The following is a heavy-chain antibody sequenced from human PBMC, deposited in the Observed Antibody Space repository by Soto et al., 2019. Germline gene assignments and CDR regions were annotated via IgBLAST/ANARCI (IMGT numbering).Heavy chain of an antibody. V-gene: IGHV3-48*02. Sequence: GSLRLSCAASVFTFSSYSMNWVRQAPGKGLEWVSYISSISSTIYYADSVKGRFTISRDNAKNSLYLQMNSLRDEDTAVYYCARDAFFRYDFWSGYSGDAFDIWGQGTMVTVSS. CDR3: ARDAFFRYDFWSGYSGDAFDI. CDR2: ISSISSTI. J-gene: IGHJ3*02. D-gene: IGHD3-3*01. CDR1: VFTFSSYS.